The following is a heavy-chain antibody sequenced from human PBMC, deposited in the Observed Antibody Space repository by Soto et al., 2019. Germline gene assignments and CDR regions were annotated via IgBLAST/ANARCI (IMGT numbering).Heavy chain of an antibody. CDR2: VDPNGGGS. CDR1: GYSFTDYK. CDR3: ATWVDYGDFEGFDF. Sequence: ASLKVSCKTSGYSFTDYKLHWVRQAPGQGLEWMGWVDPNGGGSNSAQKFQGSVTMTWDTSITTAYLDLTRLTTNDTATYFCATWVDYGDFEGFDFWGRG. D-gene: IGHD4-17*01. V-gene: IGHV1-2*04. J-gene: IGHJ2*01.